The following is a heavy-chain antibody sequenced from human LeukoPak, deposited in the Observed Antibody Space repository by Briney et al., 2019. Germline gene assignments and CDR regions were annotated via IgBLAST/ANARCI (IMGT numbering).Heavy chain of an antibody. J-gene: IGHJ5*02. V-gene: IGHV4-59*12. Sequence: SETLSLTCTVSGGSISSYYWSWIRQPPGKGLEWIGYIYYSGSTNYNPSLKSRVTISVDTSKNQFSLKVKSVTAADTAVYYCAKNGQSGFSFDPWGQGTLVTVSS. D-gene: IGHD3-3*01. CDR2: IYYSGST. CDR3: AKNGQSGFSFDP. CDR1: GGSISSYY.